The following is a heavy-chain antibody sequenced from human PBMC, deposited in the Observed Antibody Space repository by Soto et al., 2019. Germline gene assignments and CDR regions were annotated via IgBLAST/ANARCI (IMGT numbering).Heavy chain of an antibody. CDR2: ISSGGSVI. Sequence: QVQLVESGGGLVKPGGSLRLSCVASGFTFSDYYMSWFRQAPGKGLEWVSYISSGGSVIYSADSMKGRFTISRDNAKNSLYLQVNSVRAEDTAVYYCAREPRDDYMISGGFDYWGQGTLVTVSS. D-gene: IGHD4-4*01. CDR3: AREPRDDYMISGGFDY. CDR1: GFTFSDYY. V-gene: IGHV3-11*01. J-gene: IGHJ4*02.